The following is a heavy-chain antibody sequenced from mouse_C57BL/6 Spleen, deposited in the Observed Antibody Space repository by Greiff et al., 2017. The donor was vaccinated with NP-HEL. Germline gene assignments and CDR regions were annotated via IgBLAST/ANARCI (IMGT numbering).Heavy chain of an antibody. CDR3: VRQGAYYFDY. V-gene: IGHV10-1*01. CDR2: IRSKSNNYAT. CDR1: GFSFNTYA. Sequence: EVQLQESGGGLVQPKGSLKLSCAASGFSFNTYAMNWVRQAPGKGLEWVARIRSKSNNYATYYADSVKDRFTISRDDSESMLYLQMNNLKTEDTAMYYCVRQGAYYFDYWGQGTTLTVSS. J-gene: IGHJ2*01.